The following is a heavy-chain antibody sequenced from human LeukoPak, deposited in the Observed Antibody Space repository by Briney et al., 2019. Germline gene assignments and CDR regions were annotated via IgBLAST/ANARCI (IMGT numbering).Heavy chain of an antibody. Sequence: GGSLRLSCAASGFTFTNYWMSWVRQAPGKGLEWVANIKQDGSEKYCVDSVKGRFTISRDNAKNSLYLEMNSLTAEDTAVYYCARAGITMVRGVIHYYYYMDVWGKGTTVTVSS. D-gene: IGHD3-10*01. V-gene: IGHV3-7*01. CDR1: GFTFTNYW. CDR2: IKQDGSEK. CDR3: ARAGITMVRGVIHYYYYMDV. J-gene: IGHJ6*03.